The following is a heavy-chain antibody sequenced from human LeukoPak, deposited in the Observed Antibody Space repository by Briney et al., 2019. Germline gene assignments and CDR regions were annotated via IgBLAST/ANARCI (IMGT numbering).Heavy chain of an antibody. V-gene: IGHV3-74*01. CDR1: GNYW. D-gene: IGHD3-22*01. J-gene: IGHJ4*02. CDR2: INSDGSWT. Sequence: GGSLRLSCAASGNYWMHWVRQVPGKGLVWVSHINSDGSWTSYADSVKGRFTISRDNAKNSLYLQTNSLRAEDTAVYYCARAQYYSDSTGYYYLHYWGQGTLVTVSS. CDR3: ARAQYYSDSTGYYYLHY.